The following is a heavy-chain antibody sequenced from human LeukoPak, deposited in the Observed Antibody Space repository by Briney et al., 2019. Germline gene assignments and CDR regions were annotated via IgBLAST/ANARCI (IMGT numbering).Heavy chain of an antibody. Sequence: GGSLRLSCAASRFTFSNAWMSWVRQAPGKGLEWVGRIKSKTDGGTTDYAAPVKGRFTISRDDSKNTLYLQMNSLKTEDTAVYYCTTGDDYIWGSYPDYWGQGTLVTVSS. J-gene: IGHJ4*02. CDR2: IKSKTDGGTT. V-gene: IGHV3-15*01. D-gene: IGHD3-16*02. CDR3: TTGDDYIWGSYPDY. CDR1: RFTFSNAW.